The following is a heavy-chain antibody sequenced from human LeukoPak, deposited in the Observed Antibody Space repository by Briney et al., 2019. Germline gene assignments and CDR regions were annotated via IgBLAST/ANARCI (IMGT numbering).Heavy chain of an antibody. CDR2: ISSRSNFI. CDR1: GLTFSTYT. D-gene: IGHD5-18*01. J-gene: IGHJ4*02. Sequence: GGSLRLSCAASGLTFSTYTMHWARQAPGKGLEWLSSISSRSNFINYSDSVRGRFTISRDNADTSLFLQMNSLSAEDTAVYYCARARVYGYSSGGLIDFWGQGTTVTVSS. CDR3: ARARVYGYSSGGLIDF. V-gene: IGHV3-21*06.